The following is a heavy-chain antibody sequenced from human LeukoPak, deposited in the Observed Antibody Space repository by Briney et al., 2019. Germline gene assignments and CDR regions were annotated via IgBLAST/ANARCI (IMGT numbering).Heavy chain of an antibody. CDR1: GFTFSSYW. D-gene: IGHD2-8*01. CDR2: IKQDGSEK. CDR3: ARDGVAPGLYFDY. V-gene: IGHV3-7*01. Sequence: GGSLRLSCAASGFTFSSYWMSWVRQAPGKGLEWVANIKQDGSEKYYVDSVKGRFTISRDNTKYSLYLQMNSLRAEDTAVYYCARDGVAPGLYFDYWGQGNLVTVSS. J-gene: IGHJ4*02.